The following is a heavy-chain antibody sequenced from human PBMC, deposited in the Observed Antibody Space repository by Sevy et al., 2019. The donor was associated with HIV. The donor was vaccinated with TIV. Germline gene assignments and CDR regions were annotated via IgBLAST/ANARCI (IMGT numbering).Heavy chain of an antibody. V-gene: IGHV3-33*01. CDR1: GFTFSSYG. Sequence: GGSLRLSCAASGFTFSSYGMHWVRQAPGKGLEWVAVIWYDGSNKYYADSVKGRFTISRDNSKNTLYLQMNSLRAEDTAVYYCARDWTSYCGGDCYSDYWGQGTLDTVSS. D-gene: IGHD2-21*02. CDR3: ARDWTSYCGGDCYSDY. CDR2: IWYDGSNK. J-gene: IGHJ4*02.